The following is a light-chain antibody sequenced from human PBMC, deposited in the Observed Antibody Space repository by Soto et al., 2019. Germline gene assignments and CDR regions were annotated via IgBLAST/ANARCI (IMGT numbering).Light chain of an antibody. CDR2: GAS. Sequence: EIVMTQSPATLSVSPGERATLSCRASQSVSSNLAWYQQKPGQAPRLLIYGASTRATGIPARFSGSGSGTEFTLTISSLQSEDFAVYYCQQYNTWPQTFGGGTKVDIK. CDR1: QSVSSN. J-gene: IGKJ4*01. CDR3: QQYNTWPQT. V-gene: IGKV3-15*01.